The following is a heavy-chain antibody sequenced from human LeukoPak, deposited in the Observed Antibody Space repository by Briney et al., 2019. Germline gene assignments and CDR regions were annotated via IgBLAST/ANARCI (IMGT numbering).Heavy chain of an antibody. CDR2: TYYSGST. CDR3: ARPYYYDSRIDP. D-gene: IGHD3-22*01. Sequence: ASETLSLTCTVSGGSISSGDYYWGWIRQPPGKGLEWIGYTYYSGSTYYNPSLKSRATISVDTSKNQFSLKLTSVTAADTAVYYCARPYYYDSRIDPWGQGTLVTVSS. J-gene: IGHJ5*02. CDR1: GGSISSGDYY. V-gene: IGHV4-30-4*01.